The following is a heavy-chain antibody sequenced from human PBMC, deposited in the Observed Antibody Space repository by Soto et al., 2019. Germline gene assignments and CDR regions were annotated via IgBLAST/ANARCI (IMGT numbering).Heavy chain of an antibody. V-gene: IGHV5-10-1*01. CDR1: GYSFTSYW. CDR2: IDPSDSYT. J-gene: IGHJ6*02. Sequence: GESLKISCKGSGYSFTSYWISWVRQMPGKGIEWMGRIDPSDSYTNYSPSFQGHVTISADKSISTAYLQWSSLKASDTAMYYCARAYCSSTSCKYPSWVDVWGQGTTVTVSS. D-gene: IGHD2-2*01. CDR3: ARAYCSSTSCKYPSWVDV.